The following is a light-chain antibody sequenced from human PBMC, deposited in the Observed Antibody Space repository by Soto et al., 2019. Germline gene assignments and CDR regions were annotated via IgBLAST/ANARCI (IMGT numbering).Light chain of an antibody. Sequence: EIVLTQSPVTLSLSPGERATLSCRASQSVLNNYLAWYQQRPGQPPRLLIYGASSRATGIPDRFSGSGSGTDFTLTISRLEPEDFAVYYCEHYSRPPWYTFGQGTKLEIK. V-gene: IGKV3-20*01. J-gene: IGKJ2*01. CDR3: EHYSRPPWYT. CDR2: GAS. CDR1: QSVLNNY.